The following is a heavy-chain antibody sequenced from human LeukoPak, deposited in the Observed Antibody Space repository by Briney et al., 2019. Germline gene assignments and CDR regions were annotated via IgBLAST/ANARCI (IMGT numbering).Heavy chain of an antibody. CDR1: GFTFSSYA. V-gene: IGHV3-23*01. J-gene: IGHJ4*02. CDR3: ISDHTGHDDY. CDR2: IGAGGTFT. D-gene: IGHD1-1*01. Sequence: PGGSLRLSCTASGFTFSSYAMNWVRQAPGKGLEWVSGIGAGGTFTYYADSVKGRFTISRDNSRNTLYLQMNSLRADDTAVYYCISDHTGHDDYWGQGTLVTVSS.